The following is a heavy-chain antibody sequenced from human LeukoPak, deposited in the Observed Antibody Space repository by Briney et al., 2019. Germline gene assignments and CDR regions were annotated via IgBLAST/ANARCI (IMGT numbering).Heavy chain of an antibody. J-gene: IGHJ4*02. Sequence: PGGSLRLSCAASGFTVSSNYMSWVRQAPGKGLEWVSAISGSGGSTYYADSVKGRFTISRDNSKNTLYLQMNSLRAEDTAVYYRAKGRQWLVPFDYWGQGTLVTVSS. CDR2: ISGSGGST. CDR1: GFTVSSNY. CDR3: AKGRQWLVPFDY. V-gene: IGHV3-23*01. D-gene: IGHD6-19*01.